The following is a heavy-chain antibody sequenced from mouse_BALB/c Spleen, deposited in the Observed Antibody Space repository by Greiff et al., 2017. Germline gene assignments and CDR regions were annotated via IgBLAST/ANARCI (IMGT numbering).Heavy chain of an antibody. CDR1: GYAFTSYN. CDR3: ARPIYDGYLYAMDY. Sequence: VQLKQSGPELVKPGASVKVSCKASGYAFTSYNMYWVKQSHGKSLEWIGYIDPYNGGTSYNQKFKGKATLTVDKSSSTAYMHLNSLTSEDSAVYYCARPIYDGYLYAMDYWGQGTSVTVSS. J-gene: IGHJ4*01. V-gene: IGHV1S135*01. CDR2: IDPYNGGT. D-gene: IGHD2-3*01.